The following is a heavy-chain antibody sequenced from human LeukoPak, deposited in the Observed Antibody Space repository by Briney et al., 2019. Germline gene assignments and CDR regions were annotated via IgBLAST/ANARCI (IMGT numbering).Heavy chain of an antibody. CDR1: GYSISSGYY. V-gene: IGHV4-38-2*01. CDR3: ARINFWSGYQYYFDY. Sequence: SETLSLTSAVSGYSISSGYYWGWIRQPPGKGLEWIGSIYHSGSTYYNPSLKSRVTISVDTSKNQFSLKLSSVTAADTAVYYCARINFWSGYQYYFDYWGQGTLVTVSS. CDR2: IYHSGST. D-gene: IGHD3-3*01. J-gene: IGHJ4*02.